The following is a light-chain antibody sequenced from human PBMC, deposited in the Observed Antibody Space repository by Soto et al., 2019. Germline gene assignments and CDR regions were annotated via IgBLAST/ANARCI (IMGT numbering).Light chain of an antibody. J-gene: IGKJ1*01. V-gene: IGKV3-20*01. CDR1: QSVSSSY. Sequence: IGLTQSPGTVSLSPGERATLSCRASQSVSSSYLAWYQQKPGQAPRLLIYGASSRATGIPDRFSGSGSGTDFTLTISRLEPEDFTVYYCQHSGSSPWPFGQGTKVDIK. CDR2: GAS. CDR3: QHSGSSPWP.